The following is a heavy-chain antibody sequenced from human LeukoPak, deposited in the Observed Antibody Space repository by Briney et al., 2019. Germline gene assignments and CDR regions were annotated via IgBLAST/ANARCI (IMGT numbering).Heavy chain of an antibody. CDR3: ARDRGDSRGSVLYYYYGMDV. CDR1: GFTFSSYG. D-gene: IGHD6-19*01. CDR2: IWYDGNNK. V-gene: IGHV3-33*01. J-gene: IGHJ6*04. Sequence: GGSLRLSCAASGFTFSSYGMHWVRQAPGKGLERVAVIWYDGNNKYYADSVKGRFTISRDNSKNTLYLQMNSLRVEDTAVYYRARDRGDSRGSVLYYYYGMDVWGKGTTVTVSS.